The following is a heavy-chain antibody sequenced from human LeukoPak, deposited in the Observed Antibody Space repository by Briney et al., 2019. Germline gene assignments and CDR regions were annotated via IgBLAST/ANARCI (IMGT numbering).Heavy chain of an antibody. CDR2: IYTSGST. J-gene: IGHJ3*02. CDR1: GGSISSGSYY. V-gene: IGHV4-61*02. Sequence: PSETLSLTCTVSGGSISSGSYYWSWIRQPAGKGLEWIGRIYTSGSTNYNPSLKSRVTISVDTSKNQFSLKLSSVTAADTAVYYCARDDGGGYCSGGSCPDAFDIWGQGTMVTVSS. D-gene: IGHD2-15*01. CDR3: ARDDGGGYCSGGSCPDAFDI.